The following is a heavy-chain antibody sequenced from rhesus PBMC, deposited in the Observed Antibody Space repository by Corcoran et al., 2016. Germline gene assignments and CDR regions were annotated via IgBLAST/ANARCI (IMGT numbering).Heavy chain of an antibody. V-gene: IGHV3-116*02. CDR3: ARDRDRFDV. Sequence: EGRLVEAGGGLVQPGGSLRLCCAAPVFSFSYYYMRWVRQAPRKGPELVGFIGNKANGGTPDYAASVKGRFTISRDDSKSIASLQMNSLTTEDTAVYYCARDRDRFDVWGPGVLVTVSS. CDR2: IGNKANGGTP. J-gene: IGHJ5-1*01. CDR1: VFSFSYYY.